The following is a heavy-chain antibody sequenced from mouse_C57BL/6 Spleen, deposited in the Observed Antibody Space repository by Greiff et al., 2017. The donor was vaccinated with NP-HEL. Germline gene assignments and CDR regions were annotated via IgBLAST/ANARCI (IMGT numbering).Heavy chain of an antibody. J-gene: IGHJ3*01. D-gene: IGHD2-5*01. CDR3: ARGDSNSFAY. CDR1: GYSFTSYY. V-gene: IGHV1-66*01. CDR2: IYPGSGNT. Sequence: QVQLKESGPELVKPGASVKISCKASGYSFTSYYIHWVKQRPGQGLEWIGWIYPGSGNTKYNEKFKGKATLTADTSSSTAYMQLSSLTSEDSAVYYCARGDSNSFAYWGQGTLVTVSA.